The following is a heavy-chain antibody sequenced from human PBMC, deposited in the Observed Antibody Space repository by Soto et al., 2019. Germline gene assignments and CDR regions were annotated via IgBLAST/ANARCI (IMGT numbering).Heavy chain of an antibody. D-gene: IGHD6-13*01. CDR1: GYTFTNYG. CDR3: ARVSPSSRAAEP. V-gene: IGHV1-18*01. CDR2: ISTYNGNT. Sequence: SVKVSCKASGYTFTNYGINWVRQAPGQGLEWVGWISTYNGNTNYAQKLQGRVTMTTDTSTSTAYMELRSLRSDDTAVYYCARVSPSSRAAEPWGQGTLVTVSS. J-gene: IGHJ4*02.